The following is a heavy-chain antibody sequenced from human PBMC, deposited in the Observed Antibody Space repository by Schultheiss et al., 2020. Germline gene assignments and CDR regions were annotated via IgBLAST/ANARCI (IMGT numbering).Heavy chain of an antibody. V-gene: IGHV4-31*03. CDR2: IYATGSI. CDR3: ARGSHDRREGSDGFDI. CDR1: GGSISSGGYY. D-gene: IGHD3-22*01. J-gene: IGHJ3*02. Sequence: SQTLSRTCTVSGGSISSGGYYWSWIRQHPEKGLEWIAYIYATGSIYYNPSLKSRIAMSIDTSKNHFSLKLSSVTAADTAVYYCARGSHDRREGSDGFDIWGQGTTVTVSS.